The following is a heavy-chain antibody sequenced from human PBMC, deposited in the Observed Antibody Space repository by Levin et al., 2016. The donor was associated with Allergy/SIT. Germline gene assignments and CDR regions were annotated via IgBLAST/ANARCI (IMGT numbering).Heavy chain of an antibody. J-gene: IGHJ4*02. CDR3: ARSLGNYDFWSGYSN. CDR2: MNPSGGAT. Sequence: WVRQAPGQGLEWMAVMNPSGGATSYAQKFQGRVTMTRDTSTSTAYMELRSLRSDDTAVYYCARSLGNYDFWSGYSNWGQGTLVTVSS. D-gene: IGHD3-3*01. V-gene: IGHV1-46*01.